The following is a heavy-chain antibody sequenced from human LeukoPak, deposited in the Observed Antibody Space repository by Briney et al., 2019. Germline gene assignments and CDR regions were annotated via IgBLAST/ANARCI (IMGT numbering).Heavy chain of an antibody. V-gene: IGHV5-51*01. Sequence: GASLKISCQGSDCRFSTYWIAWLRPMPGKGLEWMGSIYPSDSDTRYSPSFQGQVTISADKSIKTAYLQWSSLKASDTAMYYCARPLQGIVGATGFDYWGQGTLVTVSS. CDR2: IYPSDSDT. CDR3: ARPLQGIVGATGFDY. D-gene: IGHD1-26*01. J-gene: IGHJ4*02. CDR1: DCRFSTYW.